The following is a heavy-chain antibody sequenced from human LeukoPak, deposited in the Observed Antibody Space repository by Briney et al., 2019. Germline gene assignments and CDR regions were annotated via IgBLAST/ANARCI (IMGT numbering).Heavy chain of an antibody. CDR1: GFTFSSYS. Sequence: GGSLRLSCAASGFTFSSYSMNCVRQAPGRGLEWVSFIYSGTIHYSDSVKGRFTISRDNSKNTLYLQMNSLRAEDTAVYYCARRAGAYSHPYDYWGQGTLVTVSS. CDR3: ARRAGAYSHPYDY. CDR2: IYSGTI. V-gene: IGHV3-53*01. D-gene: IGHD4/OR15-4a*01. J-gene: IGHJ4*02.